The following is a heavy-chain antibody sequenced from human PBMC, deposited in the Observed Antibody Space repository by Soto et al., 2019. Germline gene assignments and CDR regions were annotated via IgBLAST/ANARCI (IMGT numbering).Heavy chain of an antibody. CDR3: AAPRGATTVTHDAFDI. Sequence: SVKVSCKASGFTFTSSAMQWVRQARGQRLEWIGWIVVGSGNTNYAQKFQERVTITRDMSTSTAYMELSSLRSEDTAVYYCAAPRGATTVTHDAFDIWGQGTMVTVSS. CDR1: GFTFTSSA. J-gene: IGHJ3*02. D-gene: IGHD4-17*01. V-gene: IGHV1-58*02. CDR2: IVVGSGNT.